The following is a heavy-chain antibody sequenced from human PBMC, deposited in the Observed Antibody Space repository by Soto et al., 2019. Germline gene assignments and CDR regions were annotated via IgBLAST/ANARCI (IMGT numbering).Heavy chain of an antibody. CDR2: ISGSGSGGST. CDR3: AKYHYDSSGYYYGIDY. J-gene: IGHJ4*02. D-gene: IGHD3-22*01. V-gene: IGHV3-23*01. Sequence: GGSLRLSCAASGFIFSSYGMSWVRQAPGKRLEWVSAISGSGSGGSTYYADSVKCRFTISRDNSKNTVHMQMNSLRAEDTAVYYCAKYHYDSSGYYYGIDYWGQGTLVTVSS. CDR1: GFIFSSYG.